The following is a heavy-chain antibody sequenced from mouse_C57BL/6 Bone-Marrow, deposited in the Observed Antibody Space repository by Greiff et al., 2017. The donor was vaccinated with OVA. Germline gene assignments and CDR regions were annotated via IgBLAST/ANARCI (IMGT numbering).Heavy chain of an antibody. D-gene: IGHD1-2*01. V-gene: IGHV1-18*01. Sequence: EVQLKQSGPELVKPGASVKIPCKASGYTFTDYNMDWVKQSHGKSLEWIGDINPNNGGTIYNQKFKGKATLTVDKSSSTAYMELRSLTSEDTAVYYCARWGLRPFDYWGQGTTLTVSS. CDR1: GYTFTDYN. J-gene: IGHJ2*01. CDR2: INPNNGGT. CDR3: ARWGLRPFDY.